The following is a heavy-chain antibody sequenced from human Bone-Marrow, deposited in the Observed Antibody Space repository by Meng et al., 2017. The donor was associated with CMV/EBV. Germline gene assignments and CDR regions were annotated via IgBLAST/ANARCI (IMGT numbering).Heavy chain of an antibody. J-gene: IGHJ6*02. V-gene: IGHV4-59*01. Sequence: GSLRLSCTVSGGSISSYYWSWIRQPPGKGLEWIGYIYYSGSTNYNPSLKSRVTISVDTSKNQFSLKLSSVTAADTAVYYCAREIDCSSTSCYRHYYYYGMDVWGQGTTVTVYS. CDR1: GGSISSYY. CDR2: IYYSGST. CDR3: AREIDCSSTSCYRHYYYYGMDV. D-gene: IGHD2-2*01.